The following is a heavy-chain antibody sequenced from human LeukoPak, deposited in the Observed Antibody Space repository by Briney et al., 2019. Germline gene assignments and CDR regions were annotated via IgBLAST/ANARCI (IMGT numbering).Heavy chain of an antibody. CDR3: ARSVASQNWGDWFDP. Sequence: TGGSLRLSCAASGFPFSSYGMHWVRQAPGKGLEWVAVIWFDGSEKYYADSVKGQFTISRDNSKNTLYLQMNSLRAEDTAVYYCARSVASQNWGDWFDPWGQGTLVTVSS. CDR2: IWFDGSEK. J-gene: IGHJ5*02. CDR1: GFPFSSYG. D-gene: IGHD3-16*01. V-gene: IGHV3-33*01.